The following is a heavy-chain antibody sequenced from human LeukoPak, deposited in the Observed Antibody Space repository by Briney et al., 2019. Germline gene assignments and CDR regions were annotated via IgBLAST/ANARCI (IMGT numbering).Heavy chain of an antibody. CDR2: IYPGDSDT. Sequence: GESLKISCEGSGYSSTSYWIGWVRQMPGKGLEWMGIIYPGDSDTRYSPSFQGQVTISADKSISTAYLQWSSLKASDTAMYYCASQSHYDSSGYYFYWGQGTLVTVSS. CDR1: GYSSTSYW. CDR3: ASQSHYDSSGYYFY. V-gene: IGHV5-51*01. J-gene: IGHJ4*02. D-gene: IGHD3-22*01.